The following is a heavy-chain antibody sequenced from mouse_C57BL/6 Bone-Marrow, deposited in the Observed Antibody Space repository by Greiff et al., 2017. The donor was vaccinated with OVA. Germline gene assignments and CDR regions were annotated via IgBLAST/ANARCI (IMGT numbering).Heavy chain of an antibody. CDR2: IDPYDSYT. CDR3: ARNPSDGYWGCFDY. V-gene: IGHV1-50*01. Sequence: QVQLQQPGAELVKPGASVKLSCKASGYTFTSYWMQWVKQRPGQGLEWIGEIDPYDSYTNYNQKFKGKATLTVDTSSSTAYMQLSSLTSENSAVYYCARNPSDGYWGCFDYWGQGTTLTVSS. CDR1: GYTFTSYW. D-gene: IGHD2-3*01. J-gene: IGHJ2*01.